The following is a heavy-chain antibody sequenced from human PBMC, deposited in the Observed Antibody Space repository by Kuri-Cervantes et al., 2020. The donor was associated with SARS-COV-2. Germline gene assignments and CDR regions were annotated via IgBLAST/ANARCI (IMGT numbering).Heavy chain of an antibody. J-gene: IGHJ3*02. CDR3: AKVTRSGYFAFAFDI. D-gene: IGHD3-22*01. V-gene: IGHV3-23*01. CDR1: GFTFSSYA. Sequence: GGSLRLSCAASGFTFSSYAMSWVRQAPGKGLEWVSAVSGSGGNTYYADSVKGRFTISRDNSKNTLYLQMSSLRAEDTAVYYCAKVTRSGYFAFAFDIWGQGTMVTVSS. CDR2: VSGSGGNT.